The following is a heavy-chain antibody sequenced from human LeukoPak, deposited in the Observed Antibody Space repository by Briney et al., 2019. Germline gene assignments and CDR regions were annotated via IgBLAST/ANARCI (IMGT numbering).Heavy chain of an antibody. CDR3: ARSPFYYYDSSGYYYFDY. CDR1: GYTFTGYY. V-gene: IGHV1-2*02. Sequence: ASVTVSCKASGYTFTGYYMHWVRQAPGQGLEWMGWINPNSGGTNYAQKFQGRVTMTRDTSISTAYMELSRLRSDDTAVYYCARSPFYYYDSSGYYYFDYRGQGTLVTVSS. CDR2: INPNSGGT. D-gene: IGHD3-22*01. J-gene: IGHJ4*02.